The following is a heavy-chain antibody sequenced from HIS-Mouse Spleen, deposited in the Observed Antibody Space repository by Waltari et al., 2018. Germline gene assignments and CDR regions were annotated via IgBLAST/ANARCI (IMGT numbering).Heavy chain of an antibody. D-gene: IGHD6-13*01. Sequence: QLQLQESGPGLVKPSETLSLTCTVSGGSISSSSYYWGWIRQPPGKGLEWIGSIYYSGRTYHNPALKSRVTISVDTSKNQFSLKLSSVTAADTAVYYCARHEGQQLVTSLFDYWGQGTLVTVSS. CDR2: IYYSGRT. CDR1: GGSISSSSYY. V-gene: IGHV4-39*01. CDR3: ARHEGQQLVTSLFDY. J-gene: IGHJ4*02.